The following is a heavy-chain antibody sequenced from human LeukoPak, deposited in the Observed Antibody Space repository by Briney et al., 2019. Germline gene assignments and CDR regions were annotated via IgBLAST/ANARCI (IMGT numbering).Heavy chain of an antibody. J-gene: IGHJ3*02. V-gene: IGHV3-23*01. Sequence: GGSLRLSCAASGFTFSSYAMSWVRQAPGKGLEWVSAISGSGGSTYYPDSVKGRFTISRDNSKNTLYLQMKSLRAEDTAVYYCAKEIQYSSSWLAGGAFDIWGQGTMVTVSS. CDR3: AKEIQYSSSWLAGGAFDI. CDR1: GFTFSSYA. D-gene: IGHD6-13*01. CDR2: ISGSGGST.